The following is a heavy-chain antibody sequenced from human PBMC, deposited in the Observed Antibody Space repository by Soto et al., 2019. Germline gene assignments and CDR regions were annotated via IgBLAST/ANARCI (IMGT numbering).Heavy chain of an antibody. V-gene: IGHV3-49*03. J-gene: IGHJ4*02. CDR1: GFTFGDYA. CDR3: TRAVAGTLSPYYFDC. CDR2: IRSKAYGGTT. Sequence: GGSLRLSCTASGFTFGDYAMSWFRQAPGKGLEWVGFIRSKAYGGTTEYAASVKGRFTISRDDSKNIAYLQLNSLKTEDTAVYYCTRAVAGTLSPYYFDCWGQGALVTVSS. D-gene: IGHD6-19*01.